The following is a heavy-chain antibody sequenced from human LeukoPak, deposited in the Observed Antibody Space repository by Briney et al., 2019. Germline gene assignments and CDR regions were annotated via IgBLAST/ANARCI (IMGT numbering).Heavy chain of an antibody. V-gene: IGHV4-39*07. CDR2: VYFDGGT. CDR3: AIDHYYDGRGRFDP. D-gene: IGHD3-16*01. CDR1: GGSVTSGTYH. Sequence: SETLSLTCSVSGGSVTSGTYHWGWIRQPPGKGLEWIGSVYFDGGTHYKPSLQSRVTISVDTSKNQFSLRLSSVTAVDTALYYCAIDHYYDGRGRFDPWGQGTLVTVSS. J-gene: IGHJ5*02.